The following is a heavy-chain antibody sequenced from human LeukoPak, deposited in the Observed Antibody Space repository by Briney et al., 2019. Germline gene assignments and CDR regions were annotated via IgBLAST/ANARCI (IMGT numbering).Heavy chain of an antibody. D-gene: IGHD3-10*01. V-gene: IGHV4-59*01. CDR2: IYYSGST. J-gene: IGHJ5*02. CDR1: GGSISSYY. Sequence: KPSETLSLTCTVSGGSISSYYWSWIRQPPGKGLEWIGYIYYSGSTNYNPSLKSRVTISVDTSKNQFSLKLSSVTAADTAVYYCARSPNYYDSGSYLSAHSWFDPWGQGTLVTASS. CDR3: ARSPNYYDSGSYLSAHSWFDP.